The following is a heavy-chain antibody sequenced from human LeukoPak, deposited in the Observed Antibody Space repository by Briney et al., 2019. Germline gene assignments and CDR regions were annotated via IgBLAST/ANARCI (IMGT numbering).Heavy chain of an antibody. CDR1: GGSVSSGVYY. Sequence: PSETLSLTCTVSGGSVSSGVYYWSWIRQPPGKGLEYIGYIYYSGSTNYNPSLKSRVTISVDTSKNQFSLKLSSVTAADTAVYYCVRRFYDSSGFDYWGQGSLVTVSS. CDR3: VRRFYDSSGFDY. J-gene: IGHJ4*02. V-gene: IGHV4-61*08. D-gene: IGHD3-22*01. CDR2: IYYSGST.